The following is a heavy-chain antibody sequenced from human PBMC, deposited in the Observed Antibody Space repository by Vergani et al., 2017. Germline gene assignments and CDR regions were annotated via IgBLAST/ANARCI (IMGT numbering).Heavy chain of an antibody. CDR1: GFTFSTFN. V-gene: IGHV3-64*01. J-gene: IGHJ6*02. D-gene: IGHD1-26*01. CDR3: SIDEQYTAPWERGYFHVLDV. CDR2: ISSDGKST. Sequence: LESGGGLVQPGGSIRLSCFGSGFTFSTFNMHWVRQIPGKGLGYISGISSDGKSTNYAKSVKGRFIVSRDNSKNSLHLQMGNLRVEDTGIYYCSIDEQYTAPWERGYFHVLDVWGQGTTVSVSS.